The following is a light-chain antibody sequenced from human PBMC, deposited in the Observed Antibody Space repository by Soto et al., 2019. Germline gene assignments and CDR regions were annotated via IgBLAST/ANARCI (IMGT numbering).Light chain of an antibody. CDR3: CSFASSSTYV. Sequence: QSALTQPAAVSGSPGQSITISCTGTSGDVGGFNSVSWYQHRPGKAPRLLIYEVSDRPSGVSFRFSGSKSGNTASLTISGLQAEDEADYYCCSFASSSTYVFGTGTKLTVL. CDR1: SGDVGGFNS. CDR2: EVS. J-gene: IGLJ1*01. V-gene: IGLV2-14*01.